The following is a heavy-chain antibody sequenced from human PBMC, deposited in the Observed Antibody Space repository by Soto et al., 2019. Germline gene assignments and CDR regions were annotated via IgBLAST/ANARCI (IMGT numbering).Heavy chain of an antibody. CDR3: ARERTDATGVFGMDV. V-gene: IGHV4-31*03. D-gene: IGHD2-15*01. Sequence: QVQLQESGPGLVKPSQTLSLTCTVSGGSISSGDYYWTWIRQHPGKGLDWIGYIYDSRSTYYNPSLKSRLTISVDTSKNQFSLKLSSVSAADTAVYYCARERTDATGVFGMDVWGQGTTVTVSS. CDR2: IYDSRST. J-gene: IGHJ6*02. CDR1: GGSISSGDYY.